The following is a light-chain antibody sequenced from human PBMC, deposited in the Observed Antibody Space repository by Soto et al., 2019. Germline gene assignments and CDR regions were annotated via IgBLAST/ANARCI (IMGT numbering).Light chain of an antibody. CDR3: QQYGSSPTT. J-gene: IGKJ2*01. Sequence: EIVLTQSPDTLSLSPGERATLSCRASQRVSTNSLAWYQQKPGQAPRPLIYGASSRATGTPDRFSGSGSGTDFTLIISRLEPEDFAVYYCQQYGSSPTTFGQGTKVDIK. CDR1: QRVSTNS. V-gene: IGKV3-20*01. CDR2: GAS.